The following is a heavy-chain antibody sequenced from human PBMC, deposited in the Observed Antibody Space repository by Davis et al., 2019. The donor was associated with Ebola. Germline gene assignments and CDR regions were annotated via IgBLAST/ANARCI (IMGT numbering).Heavy chain of an antibody. V-gene: IGHV4-39*07. Sequence: PGGSLRLSCTVSGGSIIGSSYYWNWIRQSPGKGLEWFGHIHYTGDTYYNPSLKSRVTMSVDTSSNQFSLRLTSVTAADTAVYYCAAMFRGITTDAFDLWGQGTMVTVS. D-gene: IGHD3-10*01. CDR3: AAMFRGITTDAFDL. CDR2: IHYTGDT. CDR1: GGSIIGSSYY. J-gene: IGHJ3*01.